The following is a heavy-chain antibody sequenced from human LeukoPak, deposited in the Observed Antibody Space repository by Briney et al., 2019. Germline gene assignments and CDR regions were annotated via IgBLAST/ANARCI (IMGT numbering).Heavy chain of an antibody. V-gene: IGHV4-34*01. CDR1: GGYFSGYY. Sequence: PSETLSLTCSVYGGYFSGYYWSWIRQPPGKGLEWIGEVNQDGSTNYNPSLKSRVTISVDTPKNQSVLKLSSVTSADTAVYYCARAGDTAMVHPVMYYFDYWGQGTLVTVSS. J-gene: IGHJ4*02. CDR3: ARAGDTAMVHPVMYYFDY. D-gene: IGHD5-18*01. CDR2: VNQDGST.